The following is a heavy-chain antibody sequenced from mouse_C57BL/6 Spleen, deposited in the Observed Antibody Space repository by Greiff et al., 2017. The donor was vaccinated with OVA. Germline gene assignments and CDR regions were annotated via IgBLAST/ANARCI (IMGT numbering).Heavy chain of an antibody. CDR2: IDPSDSET. V-gene: IGHV1-52*01. D-gene: IGHD1-2*01. J-gene: IGHJ4*01. CDR1: GYTFTSYW. CDR3: AMSTTADMDY. Sequence: VQLQQPGAELVRPGSSVKLSCKASGYTFTSYWMHWVKQRPIQGLDWIGNIDPSDSETHYNQKFKDKATLTVDKSSSTAYMQLSSLTSEDSAVYYCAMSTTADMDYWGQGTSVTVSS.